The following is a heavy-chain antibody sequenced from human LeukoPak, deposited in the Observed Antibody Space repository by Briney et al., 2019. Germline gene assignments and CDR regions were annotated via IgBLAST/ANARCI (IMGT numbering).Heavy chain of an antibody. J-gene: IGHJ3*02. V-gene: IGHV4-38-2*01. Sequence: SETLSLTCAVSGYSISSGYYWCWIRQPPGKGLEWIGSIYHSGSTYYNPSLKSRVNISVDTSKNQFSLKLSSVTAADTAVYYCASPLGYCSSTSCSDAFDIWGQGTMVTVSS. CDR1: GYSISSGYY. D-gene: IGHD2-2*01. CDR3: ASPLGYCSSTSCSDAFDI. CDR2: IYHSGST.